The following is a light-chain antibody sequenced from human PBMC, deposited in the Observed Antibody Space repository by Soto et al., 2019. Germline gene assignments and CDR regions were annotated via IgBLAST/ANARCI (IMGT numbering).Light chain of an antibody. CDR1: QSISSW. CDR3: QQYNSYSRT. J-gene: IGKJ1*01. V-gene: IGKV1-5*01. CDR2: DAS. Sequence: DIQITQSPSTLSASVGDRVTITCPASQSISSWLAWYQQKPGKDPKLLIYDASSLESGVTSRFSGSGSGTEFTLTISSLQPDDFATYYCQQYNSYSRTVGQGTKVDIK.